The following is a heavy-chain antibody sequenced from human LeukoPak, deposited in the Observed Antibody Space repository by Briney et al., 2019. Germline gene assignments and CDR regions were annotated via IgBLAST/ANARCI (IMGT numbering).Heavy chain of an antibody. CDR2: IKQDGSEK. CDR1: GFTFSTYW. J-gene: IGHJ4*02. V-gene: IGHV3-7*01. D-gene: IGHD2-2*01. CDR3: ARTGCPDCIVVLATSSDY. Sequence: GGSLRHSCRTSGFTFSTYWMSWVRQAPGKGLEWVADIKQDGSEKCYVDSVRGRFTISRDNAKNSLYLEMNSLRVEDTAVYYCARTGCPDCIVVLATSSDYWGQGTLVTVSS.